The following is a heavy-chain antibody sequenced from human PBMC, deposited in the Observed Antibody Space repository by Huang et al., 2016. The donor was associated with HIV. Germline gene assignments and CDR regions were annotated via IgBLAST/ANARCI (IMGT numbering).Heavy chain of an antibody. D-gene: IGHD3-22*01. J-gene: IGHJ2*01. CDR1: GGSMNSYY. V-gene: IGHV4-59*01. CDR2: IHYSGST. Sequence: QVQLQESGPGLVKPSETLSLTCTVSGGSMNSYYWSWIRQPPGKGLEWFGYIHYSGSTSYNPSLKRHVTRSVDTSKNQFSLKLSSVTAADTAMYYCARNYYDNVDWYFDLWGRGTLVTVSS. CDR3: ARNYYDNVDWYFDL.